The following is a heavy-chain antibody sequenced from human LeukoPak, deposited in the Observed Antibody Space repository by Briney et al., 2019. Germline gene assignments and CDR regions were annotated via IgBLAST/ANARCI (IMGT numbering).Heavy chain of an antibody. J-gene: IGHJ3*02. V-gene: IGHV3-23*01. CDR3: AKSLLTTATGTGRAFDI. D-gene: IGHD1-1*01. CDR1: GFRFSTFP. Sequence: GSLRLSCAASGFRFSTFPMGWVRQAPGKGLEWVSGISAGGETTFYADSVRGRLTISRDNSKNTLYLQMNSLRADDTAVYYCAKSLLTTATGTGRAFDIWGQGTMVTVSS. CDR2: ISAGGETT.